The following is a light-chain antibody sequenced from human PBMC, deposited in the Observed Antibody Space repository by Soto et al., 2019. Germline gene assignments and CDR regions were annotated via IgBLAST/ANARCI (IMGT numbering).Light chain of an antibody. V-gene: IGKV3-20*01. CDR2: GAS. CDR3: QQYGSSLLRGLT. Sequence: EIVLTQSPGTLSLSPGERATLSCRASQSVSSSYLAWYQQKPGQAPRLLIYGASSRATGIPDRFSGSGSGTDVTLTISRLEPEDFAVYYCQQYGSSLLRGLTFGGWTKVEIK. CDR1: QSVSSSY. J-gene: IGKJ4*01.